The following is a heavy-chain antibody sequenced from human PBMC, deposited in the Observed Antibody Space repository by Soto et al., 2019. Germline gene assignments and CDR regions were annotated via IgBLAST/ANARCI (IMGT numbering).Heavy chain of an antibody. CDR2: IGGSGRTT. CDR1: GFTFINYA. CDR3: AKSRYSDSSGDFYDY. D-gene: IGHD3-22*01. V-gene: IGHV3-23*04. J-gene: IGHJ4*02. Sequence: VQLVESGGGVVQPGRSLRLSCAASGFTFINYAMHWVRQAPGKGLEWVSGIGGSGRTTYYADSVKGRFTISRDNSNNTLFLQMNSLRAEDTAVYYCAKSRYSDSSGDFYDYWGQGTLVTVSS.